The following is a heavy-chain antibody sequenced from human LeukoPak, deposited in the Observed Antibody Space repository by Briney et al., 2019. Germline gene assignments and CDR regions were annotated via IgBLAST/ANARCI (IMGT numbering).Heavy chain of an antibody. CDR1: GLTFSSAW. V-gene: IGHV3-74*01. Sequence: GGSLRLSCAASGLTFSSAWMHWVRQTPGKRLVWISRIRSDGTATYADSVRGRFTISRDNAKSTLYLQMNNLRADDTGIYYCARDGSYKLDYWGQGALVTVSS. J-gene: IGHJ4*02. D-gene: IGHD1-26*01. CDR2: IRSDGTA. CDR3: ARDGSYKLDY.